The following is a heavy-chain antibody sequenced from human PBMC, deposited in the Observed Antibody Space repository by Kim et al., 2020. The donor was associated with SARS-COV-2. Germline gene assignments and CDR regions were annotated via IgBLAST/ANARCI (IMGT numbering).Heavy chain of an antibody. V-gene: IGHV4-34*01. CDR1: GGSFSGYY. CDR2: INHSGST. CDR3: ARVSQPGIAAAGEGFDY. D-gene: IGHD6-13*01. J-gene: IGHJ4*02. Sequence: SETLSLTCAVYGGSFSGYYWSWIRQPPGKGLEWIGEINHSGSTNYNPSLKSRVTISVDTSKNQFSLKLSSVTAADTAVYYCARVSQPGIAAAGEGFDYWGQGTLVTVSS.